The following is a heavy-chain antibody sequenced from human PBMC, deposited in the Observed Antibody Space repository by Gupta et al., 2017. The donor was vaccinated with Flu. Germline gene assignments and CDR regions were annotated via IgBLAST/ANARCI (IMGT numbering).Heavy chain of an antibody. J-gene: IGHJ4*02. CDR2: IKEDGSVK. Sequence: EVQLVESGGGLVQTGGSLRLSCAASGFTFSNYWMDWVRQAPGKGMEWVANIKEDGSVKNYVDTGKGRCTISRDNGKISVYIQMNALRPEDTAVYYCARNRGWEQFDYWGQGALVTVS. D-gene: IGHD5-24*01. V-gene: IGHV3-7*01. CDR3: ARNRGWEQFDY. CDR1: GFTFSNYW.